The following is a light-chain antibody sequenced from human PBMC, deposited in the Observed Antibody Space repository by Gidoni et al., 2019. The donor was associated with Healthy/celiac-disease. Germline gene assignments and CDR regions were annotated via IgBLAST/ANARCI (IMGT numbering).Light chain of an antibody. CDR1: STNSGSNT. CDR2: SNN. J-gene: IGLJ2*01. V-gene: IGLV1-44*01. Sequence: QSVLTQPPSASGTPGQSVTISCSGSSTNSGSNTVNWYQQLPGTAPKLLLYSNNQRPSGVPDRLSGSKSGTSASLAISGLQSEDEADYYCAAWDDSLNGPVFGGGTKLTVL. CDR3: AAWDDSLNGPV.